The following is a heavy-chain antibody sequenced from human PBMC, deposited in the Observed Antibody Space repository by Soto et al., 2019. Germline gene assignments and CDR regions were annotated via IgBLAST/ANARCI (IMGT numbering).Heavy chain of an antibody. CDR2: ISHDGSNK. CDR1: GFTFSSYG. D-gene: IGHD2-15*01. CDR3: AKERDIVVVVAPLDY. J-gene: IGHJ4*02. V-gene: IGHV3-30*18. Sequence: QVQLVESGGGVVQPGRSLRLSCAASGFTFSSYGMHWVRQAPGKGLEWVAVISHDGSNKYYADSVKGRFTISRDNSKNTLYLQMNSLRAEDTAVYYCAKERDIVVVVAPLDYWGQGTLVTVSS.